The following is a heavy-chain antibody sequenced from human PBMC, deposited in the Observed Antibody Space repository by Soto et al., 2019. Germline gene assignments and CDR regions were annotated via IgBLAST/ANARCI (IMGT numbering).Heavy chain of an antibody. V-gene: IGHV3-21*01. D-gene: IGHD3-22*01. CDR3: ARDGMDYYDSSGYYPFDY. CDR1: GFTFSSYS. Sequence: LRLSCAASGFTFSSYSMNWVRQAPGKGLEWVSSISSSSSYIYYADSVKGRFTISRDNSKNTLYLQMNSLRAEDTAVYYCARDGMDYYDSSGYYPFDYWGQGTLVTVS. J-gene: IGHJ4*02. CDR2: ISSSSSYI.